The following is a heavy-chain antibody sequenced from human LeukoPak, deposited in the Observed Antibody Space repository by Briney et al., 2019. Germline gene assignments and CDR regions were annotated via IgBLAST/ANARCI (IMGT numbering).Heavy chain of an antibody. CDR3: ARGLQSLSYFDY. CDR2: IYHSGST. D-gene: IGHD4-11*01. CDR1: GYSISSGYY. J-gene: IGHJ4*02. V-gene: IGHV4-38-2*01. Sequence: PSETLSLTCAVSGYSISSGYYWGWIRQPPGKGLEWIGSIYHSGSTYYNPSLKSRVTISVDTSKNQFSLKLSSVTAADTAVYYCARGLQSLSYFDYWGQGTLVTVSS.